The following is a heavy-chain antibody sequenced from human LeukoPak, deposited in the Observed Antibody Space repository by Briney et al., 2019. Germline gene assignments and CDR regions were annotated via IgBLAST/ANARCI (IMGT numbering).Heavy chain of an antibody. CDR1: GGSFSRYA. D-gene: IGHD3-22*01. CDR2: IIPIFGTA. Sequence: ASVKVSCKASGGSFSRYAISWVRQAPGQGLEWMGGIIPIFGTANYAQKFQGRVTITADESTRTAYMELRTLRSEDTAIYYCARGSGETGGYYYVYWGRGTSVTVSS. J-gene: IGHJ4*02. V-gene: IGHV1-69*13. CDR3: ARGSGETGGYYYVY.